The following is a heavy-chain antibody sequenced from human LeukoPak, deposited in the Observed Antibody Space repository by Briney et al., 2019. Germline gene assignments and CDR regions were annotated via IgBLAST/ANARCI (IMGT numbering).Heavy chain of an antibody. CDR1: GFTVSSNY. Sequence: GGSLRLSCAASGFTVSSNYMSWVRQAPGKGLEGVSVIYSGGSTYYADSVKGRFTISRDNSKNTLYLQMNSLRAEDTAVYYCARFYAKEWELPHWGQGTLVTVSS. CDR2: IYSGGST. J-gene: IGHJ4*02. D-gene: IGHD1-26*01. V-gene: IGHV3-66*02. CDR3: ARFYAKEWELPH.